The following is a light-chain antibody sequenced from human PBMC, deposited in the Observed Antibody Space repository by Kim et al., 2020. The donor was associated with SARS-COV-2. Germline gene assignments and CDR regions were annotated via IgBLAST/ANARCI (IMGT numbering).Light chain of an antibody. V-gene: IGLV2-8*01. CDR1: SSDVGGYNY. CDR3: SSYGGSNNFAV. Sequence: QSALTQPPSASGSPGQSVTISCTGTSSDVGGYNYVSWYQQHPGKAPKLMIYEVTKRPSGVPNRFSGSKSGNTASLTVSGLQAEDEADYYCSSYGGSNNFAVFGGGTQLTVL. CDR2: EVT. J-gene: IGLJ2*01.